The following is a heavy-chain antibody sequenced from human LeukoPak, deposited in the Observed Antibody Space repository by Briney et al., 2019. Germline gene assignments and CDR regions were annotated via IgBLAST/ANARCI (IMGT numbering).Heavy chain of an antibody. Sequence: GASVKVSCKASGGTFSTYAFTWVRQAPGLGLEWMGGIVPIFPTANYAQTLQGRVTITADQSTSTTYMALSSLKSEDTATYYCTTRACHAGGCSSSFYYYYGLHFWGQGTTVSVSS. D-gene: IGHD3-16*01. CDR2: IVPIFPTA. CDR1: GGTFSTYA. V-gene: IGHV1-69*13. CDR3: TTRACHAGGCSSSFYYYYGLHF. J-gene: IGHJ6*02.